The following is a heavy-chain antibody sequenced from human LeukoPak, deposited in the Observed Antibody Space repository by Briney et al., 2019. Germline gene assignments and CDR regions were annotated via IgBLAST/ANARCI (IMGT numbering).Heavy chain of an antibody. CDR2: IYYSGST. Sequence: SETLSLTCAVYGGSFSGYYWSWIRQPPGKGLEWIGYIYYSGSTNYNPSLKSRVTISVDTSKNQFSLKLSSVTAADTAVYYCARASGSYYLVYYYGMDVWGQGTTVTVSS. CDR1: GGSFSGYY. V-gene: IGHV4-59*08. J-gene: IGHJ6*02. CDR3: ARASGSYYLVYYYGMDV. D-gene: IGHD1-26*01.